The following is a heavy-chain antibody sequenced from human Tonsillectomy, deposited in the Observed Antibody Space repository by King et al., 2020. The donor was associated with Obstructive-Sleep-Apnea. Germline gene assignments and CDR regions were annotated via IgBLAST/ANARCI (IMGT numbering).Heavy chain of an antibody. D-gene: IGHD1-14*01. CDR3: AKDMTPKPQGGFDY. V-gene: IGHV3-43D*03. CDR2: ISWDGGST. J-gene: IGHJ4*02. CDR1: GFTFDDYA. Sequence: QLVQSGGVVVQPGGSLRLSCAASGFTFDDYAMHWVRQAPGKGLEWVSLISWDGGSTYYADSVKGRFTISRENSKNSLYLQMNSLRAEDTALYYCAKDMTPKPQGGFDYWGQGTLVTVSS.